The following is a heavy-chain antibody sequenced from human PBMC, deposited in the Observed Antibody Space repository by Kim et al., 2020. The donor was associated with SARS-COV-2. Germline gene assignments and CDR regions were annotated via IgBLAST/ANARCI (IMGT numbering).Heavy chain of an antibody. J-gene: IGHJ4*02. V-gene: IGHV3-30*02. CDR1: GFTSSRYG. Sequence: GGSLRLSCAVSGFTSSRYGMHWVRQAPGKGLEWVAFIGSDGRSEYHADSVKGRFTVSRDNSRNTLFLQMNSLRAEDTAVYFCARDGISGIDNWGQGTLVTVSS. CDR3: ARDGISGIDN. CDR2: IGSDGRSE. D-gene: IGHD1-20*01.